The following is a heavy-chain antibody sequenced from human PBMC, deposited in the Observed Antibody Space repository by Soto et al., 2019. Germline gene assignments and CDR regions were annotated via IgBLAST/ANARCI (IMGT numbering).Heavy chain of an antibody. D-gene: IGHD2-15*01. CDR2: INHSGST. J-gene: IGHJ3*02. CDR3: ARGDCSGGSCRKDAFDI. V-gene: IGHV4-34*01. Sequence: SETLSLTCAVYGGSFSGYYWSWIRQPPGKGLEWIGEINHSGSTNYNPSPKSRVTISVDTSKNQFSLKLSSVTAADTAVYYCARGDCSGGSCRKDAFDIWGQGTMVTVSS. CDR1: GGSFSGYY.